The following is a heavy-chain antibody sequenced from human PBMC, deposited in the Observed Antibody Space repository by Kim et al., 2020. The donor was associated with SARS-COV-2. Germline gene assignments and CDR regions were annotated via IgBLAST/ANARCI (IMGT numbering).Heavy chain of an antibody. J-gene: IGHJ4*02. CDR3: ARDFERGDDFWSGFGL. Sequence: GGSLRLSCAASGFNFNSKGMHWVRQAPGKGVEWVSGISRNSGSVGYADSVKGRFTISRDNAKNSLYPQMNSLKTEDTAFYYCARDFERGDDFWSGFGLWGQGTLVTVSS. D-gene: IGHD3-3*01. CDR1: GFNFNSKG. CDR2: ISRNSGSV. V-gene: IGHV3-9*01.